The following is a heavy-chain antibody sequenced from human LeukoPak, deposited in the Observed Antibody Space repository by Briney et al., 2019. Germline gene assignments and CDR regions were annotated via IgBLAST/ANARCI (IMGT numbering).Heavy chain of an antibody. V-gene: IGHV3-30-3*01. Sequence: QPGRSLRLSCAASGFTSSSYAMHWVRQAPGKGLEWVAVISYDGSNKYYADSVKGRFTISRDNSKNTLYLQMNSLRAEDTAVYYCARDRSPMRNRNLAWGSIFDYWGQGTLVTVSS. CDR3: ARDRSPMRNRNLAWGSIFDY. D-gene: IGHD7-27*01. CDR2: ISYDGSNK. CDR1: GFTSSSYA. J-gene: IGHJ4*02.